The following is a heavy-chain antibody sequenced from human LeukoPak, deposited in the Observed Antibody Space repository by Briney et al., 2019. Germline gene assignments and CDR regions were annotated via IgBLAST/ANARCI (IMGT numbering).Heavy chain of an antibody. CDR1: GGTFSSYA. V-gene: IGHV1-69*04. D-gene: IGHD2-2*01. CDR3: ARDYCSSTSCYFGDSPGYYHYGMDV. Sequence: SVKVSCKASGGTFSSYAISWVRQAPGQGLEWMGRIIPNLGIANYAQKFQGRVTITADNSTSTAYMELSSLRSEDTAVYYCARDYCSSTSCYFGDSPGYYHYGMDVWGQGTTVTVSS. J-gene: IGHJ6*02. CDR2: IIPNLGIA.